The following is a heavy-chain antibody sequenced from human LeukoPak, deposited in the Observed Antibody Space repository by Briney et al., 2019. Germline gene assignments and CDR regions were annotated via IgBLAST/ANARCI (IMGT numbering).Heavy chain of an antibody. CDR1: GGAFSSYY. Sequence: SETLFLTCAVYGGAFSSYYWSWIRQPPGKGLEWIGQIDHSGSTNFNPSLKSRVTMSVDTTKKRVSLNLNSVTAADTAVYYCARVLLVTPVAAFDVWGQGTMVAVSS. J-gene: IGHJ3*01. D-gene: IGHD4-23*01. CDR2: IDHSGST. V-gene: IGHV4-34*01. CDR3: ARVLLVTPVAAFDV.